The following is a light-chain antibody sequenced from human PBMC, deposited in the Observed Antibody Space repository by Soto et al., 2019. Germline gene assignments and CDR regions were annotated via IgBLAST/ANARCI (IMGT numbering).Light chain of an antibody. CDR1: QSISSY. CDR2: AAS. Sequence: DIQMTQSPSSLSASVGDRVTITCRASQSISSYLNWYQQKPGKAPKLLIYAASSLQSGVPSRFSGSGSGTDFTLTISNLQPEDFATYYCQQSYSTLALTFGGGTKVEIK. CDR3: QQSYSTLALT. J-gene: IGKJ4*01. V-gene: IGKV1-39*01.